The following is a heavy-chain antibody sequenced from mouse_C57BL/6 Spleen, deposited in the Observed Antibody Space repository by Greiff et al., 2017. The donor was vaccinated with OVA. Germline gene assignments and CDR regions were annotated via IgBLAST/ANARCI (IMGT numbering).Heavy chain of an antibody. D-gene: IGHD1-1*01. V-gene: IGHV3-1*01. CDR1: GYSITSGYD. Sequence: EVKLQESGPGMVKPSQSLSLTCTVTGYSITSGYDWHWIRHFPGNKLEWMGYISYSGSTNYNPSLKSRISITHDTSKNHFFLKLNSVTTEDTATYYCAREREVEGYFDVWGTGTTVTVSS. CDR2: ISYSGST. J-gene: IGHJ1*03. CDR3: AREREVEGYFDV.